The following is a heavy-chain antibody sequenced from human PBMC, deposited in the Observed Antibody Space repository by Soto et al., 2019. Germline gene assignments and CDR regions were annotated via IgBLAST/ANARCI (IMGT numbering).Heavy chain of an antibody. Sequence: QVQLVESGGGLVKPGGSLRLSCAASGFTFSDYYMSWIRQAPGKGLEWVSYISSSGSTIYYADSVKGRFTISRDNAKNSLYLQMNGVGAEDAAVYYCAREHCSGGRCYHDAFDLWGQGTMVTVSS. CDR1: GFTFSDYY. J-gene: IGHJ3*01. D-gene: IGHD2-15*01. V-gene: IGHV3-11*01. CDR3: AREHCSGGRCYHDAFDL. CDR2: ISSSGSTI.